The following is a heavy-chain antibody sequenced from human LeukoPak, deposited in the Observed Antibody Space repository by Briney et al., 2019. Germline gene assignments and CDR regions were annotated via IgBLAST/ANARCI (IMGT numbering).Heavy chain of an antibody. CDR1: GGSISNYY. J-gene: IGHJ4*02. CDR2: IYYSGST. CDR3: ARLDYGSGSYPFDY. D-gene: IGHD3-10*01. V-gene: IGHV4-59*08. Sequence: SETLSLTCTVPGGSISNYYWSWIRQPPGKGLEWIGYIYYSGSTNYNPSLKSRVTISVDTSKNQFSLKLSSVTAADTAVYYCARLDYGSGSYPFDYWGQGTLVIVSS.